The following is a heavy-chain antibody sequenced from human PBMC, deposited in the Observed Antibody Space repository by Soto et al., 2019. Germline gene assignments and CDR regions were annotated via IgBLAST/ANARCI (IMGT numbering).Heavy chain of an antibody. D-gene: IGHD3-10*01. V-gene: IGHV1-46*03. CDR2: INPSGGST. CDR3: ARDGASKRPYGSGSYIDY. Sequence: ASVKVSCKASGYTFTSYYMHWVRQAPGQGLEWMGIINPSGGSTSYAQKFQGRVTMTRDTSTSTVYMELSSLRSEDTAVYYCARDGASKRPYGSGSYIDYWGQGTLVTVSS. J-gene: IGHJ4*02. CDR1: GYTFTSYY.